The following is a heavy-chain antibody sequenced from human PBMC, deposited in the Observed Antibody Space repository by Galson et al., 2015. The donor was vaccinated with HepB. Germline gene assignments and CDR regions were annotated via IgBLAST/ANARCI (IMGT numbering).Heavy chain of an antibody. J-gene: IGHJ4*02. CDR2: ISSSSTLI. Sequence: SLRLSCAGSGFTFSNYKMGWVRQAPGKGLEWVSSISSSSTLIYYADSVKGRFTISRDNAKKSLYLQMNSLRVDDTAVYYCAGNYYDTTAPAFWGQGTLVTVSS. CDR3: AGNYYDTTAPAF. CDR1: GFTFSNYK. D-gene: IGHD3-22*01. V-gene: IGHV3-21*01.